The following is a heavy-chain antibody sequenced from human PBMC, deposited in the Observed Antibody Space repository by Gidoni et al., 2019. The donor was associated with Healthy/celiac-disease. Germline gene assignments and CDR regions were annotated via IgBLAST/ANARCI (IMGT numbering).Heavy chain of an antibody. CDR3: ASPLGYCSSTSCYSTLRDYYYYGMDV. J-gene: IGHJ6*02. V-gene: IGHV1-69*02. CDR1: GGTFRSYT. CDR2: IIPILGIA. D-gene: IGHD2-2*01. Sequence: QVQLVQSGAEVKKPGSSVKVSCKASGGTFRSYTISWVRQDTGQGLEWMGRIIPILGIANYAPKCHGRVTITADKSTSTAYMELSSLRSEDTAVYYCASPLGYCSSTSCYSTLRDYYYYGMDVWGQGTTVTVSS.